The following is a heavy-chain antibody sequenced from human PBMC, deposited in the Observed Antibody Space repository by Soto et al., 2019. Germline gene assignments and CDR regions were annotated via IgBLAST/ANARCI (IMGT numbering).Heavy chain of an antibody. V-gene: IGHV5-51*01. D-gene: IGHD3-3*01. CDR2: MYPGDSDT. CDR1: GYTFTDYW. Sequence: GESLKISCRGSGYTFTDYWIVWVRQLPGRGLEWVGIMYPGDSDTRYNPSLQGHVTLSVDVTVSTAFLQWRSLETSDTGMYFCARLPRDCNKTSCYYADHWGQGTQVTVSS. J-gene: IGHJ4*02. CDR3: ARLPRDCNKTSCYYADH.